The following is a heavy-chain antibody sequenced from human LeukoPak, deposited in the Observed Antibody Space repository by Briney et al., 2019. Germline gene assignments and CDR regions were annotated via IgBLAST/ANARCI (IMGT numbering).Heavy chain of an antibody. Sequence: GGSLRFSCAASGFTFSSYPMNWVRQAPGKGLEGVSVLSGSGGAAFYGDSVQGRFTISRDNSRDTLYLQMSSLRAEDTAVYYCGKYLQTTVGANDYWGQGTLVTVSS. J-gene: IGHJ4*02. CDR2: LSGSGGAA. V-gene: IGHV3-23*01. D-gene: IGHD1-26*01. CDR1: GFTFSSYP. CDR3: GKYLQTTVGANDY.